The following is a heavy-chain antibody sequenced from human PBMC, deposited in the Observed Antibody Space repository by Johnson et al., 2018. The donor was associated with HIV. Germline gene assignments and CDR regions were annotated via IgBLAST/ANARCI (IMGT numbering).Heavy chain of an antibody. CDR2: ISWNSGSI. CDR3: AKDIILGSVATGDGAFDI. J-gene: IGHJ3*02. V-gene: IGHV3-9*01. D-gene: IGHD4-23*01. CDR1: GFTFDDYA. Sequence: VESGGGLAQPGRSLRLSCAASGFTFDDYAMHWVRQAPGKGLEWVSGISWNSGSIGYADSVKGRFTISRDNAKNSLYLQMNSLRAEDTALYYCAKDIILGSVATGDGAFDIWGQGTMVTVSS.